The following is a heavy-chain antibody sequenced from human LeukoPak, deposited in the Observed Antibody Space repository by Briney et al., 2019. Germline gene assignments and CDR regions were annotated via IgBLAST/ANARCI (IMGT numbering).Heavy chain of an antibody. Sequence: LETLPLTCLVSGGSLSSSCYFWRWLRPPPGTGLEWIGSNYLCGSTYYNPSLKSRVTIYVDTYMNQFSLPLTAVTAADTAVDYCARPHSSCWGTFDYWGQGTLVTVSS. J-gene: IGHJ4*02. CDR3: ARPHSSCWGTFDY. CDR2: NYLCGST. CDR1: GGSLSSSCYF. D-gene: IGHD6-19*01. V-gene: IGHV4-39*01.